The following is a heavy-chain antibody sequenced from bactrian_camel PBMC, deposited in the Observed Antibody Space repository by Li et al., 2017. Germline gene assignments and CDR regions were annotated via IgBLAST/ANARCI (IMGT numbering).Heavy chain of an antibody. Sequence: GSVQAGGSLRLSCKAHGMNAANYCLAWVRQAPGKGLEWVSAINSGGGSTYYADSVKGRFTISRDNAKNTVYLQMNSLKSEDTALYYCATDDDTVAAGADFGYWGQGTQVTVS. V-gene: IGHV3S25*01. CDR2: INSGGGST. CDR1: GMNAANYC. J-gene: IGHJ6*01. D-gene: IGHD6*01. CDR3: ATDDDTVAAGADFGY.